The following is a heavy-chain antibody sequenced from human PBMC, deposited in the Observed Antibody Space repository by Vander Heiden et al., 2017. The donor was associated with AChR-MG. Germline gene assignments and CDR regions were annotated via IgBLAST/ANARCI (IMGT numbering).Heavy chain of an antibody. CDR2: IWYEGSNK. D-gene: IGHD6-13*01. V-gene: IGHV3-33*01. CDR3: ASSIAAAGTPLFDY. CDR1: GFTFSSYG. Sequence: LVESGGGVVQPGRSRSLSCAASGFTFSSYGRHWVRKAPGKGLEWVAVIWYEGSNKYYADSVKGRFTISRDNSKNTLYLQMNSLRAEDTAVYYCASSIAAAGTPLFDYWGQGTLGTVS. J-gene: IGHJ4*02.